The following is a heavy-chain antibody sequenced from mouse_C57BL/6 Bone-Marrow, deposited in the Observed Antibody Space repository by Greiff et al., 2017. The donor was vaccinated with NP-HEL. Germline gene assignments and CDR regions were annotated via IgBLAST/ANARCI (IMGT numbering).Heavy chain of an antibody. Sequence: DVKLVESGPGLVKPSQSLSLTCSVTGYSITSGYSWNWIQQFPGNKLEWIGYISYDGSNNYNPSLKNRISITRDTSKNQFFLKLNSVTTEDTATYYCARGPTSLAYWGQGTLVTVSA. D-gene: IGHD2-10*01. J-gene: IGHJ3*01. CDR3: ARGPTSLAY. V-gene: IGHV3-6*01. CDR2: ISYDGSN. CDR1: GYSITSGYS.